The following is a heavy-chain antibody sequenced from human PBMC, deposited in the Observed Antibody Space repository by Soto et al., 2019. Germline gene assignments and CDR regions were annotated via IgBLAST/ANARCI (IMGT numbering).Heavy chain of an antibody. CDR1: GLTFSNYW. D-gene: IGHD3-10*01. CDR3: TRDPFGEVSF. CDR2: IKSDGSST. V-gene: IGHV3-74*01. Sequence: GGSLRLSCAASGLTFSNYWMHWVRQAPGKGLVWVSRIKSDGSSTSAADSVKGRFTISRDNARNTLYLQMNSLRAEDTAVYYCTRDPFGEVSFWGQGIMVTVSS. J-gene: IGHJ3*01.